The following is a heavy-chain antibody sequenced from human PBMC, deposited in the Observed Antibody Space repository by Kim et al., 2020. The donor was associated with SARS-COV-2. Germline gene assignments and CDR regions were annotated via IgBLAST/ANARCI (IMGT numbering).Heavy chain of an antibody. Sequence: SVKVSCIFSGGSFGSDGVTWVRQAPGQGLEWIGRIVPIIDVANYAQKFQDRITFTAVKSTSTTYMELTSLRSSDTAVYYCTRLGNYQLEPRDDPSFDYWGQGTLVTVSS. V-gene: IGHV1-69*04. CDR3: TRLGNYQLEPRDDPSFDY. D-gene: IGHD1-1*01. CDR1: GGSFGSDG. CDR2: IVPIIDVA. J-gene: IGHJ4*02.